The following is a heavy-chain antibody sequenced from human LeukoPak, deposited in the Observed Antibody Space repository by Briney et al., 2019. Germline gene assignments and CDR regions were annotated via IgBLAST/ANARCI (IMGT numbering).Heavy chain of an antibody. CDR3: ARPSDCSTTSCPFDY. Sequence: GESLRISCKGSGYSFSRYWIGWARQMPGEGLEWMGIIYPGDSDTRYSPTFQGQVSISADKSISTAYLQWSSLKASDSAMYYCARPSDCSTTSCPFDYWGQGTLVTVSS. J-gene: IGHJ4*02. V-gene: IGHV5-51*01. D-gene: IGHD2-2*01. CDR1: GYSFSRYW. CDR2: IYPGDSDT.